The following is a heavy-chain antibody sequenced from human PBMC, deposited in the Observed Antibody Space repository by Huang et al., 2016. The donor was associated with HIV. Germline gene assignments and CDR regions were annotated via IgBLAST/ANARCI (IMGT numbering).Heavy chain of an antibody. Sequence: EVQLVESGGGLVQPGGSLRLSCAASGFTFSSYWMHWVRQAPGKGLGCVSRSNGDGSSTNYADSVKGRFTISRDNAKNTLYVQVNSLRAEDTAVYYCARGTRLTGLWYFDLWGRGTLVIVSS. CDR1: GFTFSSYW. CDR2: SNGDGSST. D-gene: IGHD7-27*01. V-gene: IGHV3-74*01. J-gene: IGHJ2*01. CDR3: ARGTRLTGLWYFDL.